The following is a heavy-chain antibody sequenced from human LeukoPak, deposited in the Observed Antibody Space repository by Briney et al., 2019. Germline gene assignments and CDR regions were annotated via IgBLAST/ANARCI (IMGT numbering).Heavy chain of an antibody. CDR2: IRGKSAGGTA. CDR3: TGPPG. V-gene: IGHV3-15*01. CDR1: GLSVSDAW. Sequence: GGSLRLSCAASGLSVSDAWMAWVRQAPGKGLEWVGRIRGKSAGGTADYVAAVKGRFTISTDESKNTLYLQMNSLKSEDTAVYYCTGPPGWGQGTLVTVSS. J-gene: IGHJ4*02.